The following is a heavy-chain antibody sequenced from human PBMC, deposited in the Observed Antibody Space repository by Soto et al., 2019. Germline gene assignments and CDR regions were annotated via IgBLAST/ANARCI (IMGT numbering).Heavy chain of an antibody. V-gene: IGHV4-39*07. J-gene: IGHJ4*02. CDR3: ARRYGSAIDY. Sequence: SETLSLTCTVSGDSISSSSYYWGWIRQPPGKGLEWIGEINHSGSTNYNPSLKSRVTISVDTSKNQFSLTLSSVTAADTAVYYCARRYGSAIDYWGQGTLVTVAS. CDR2: INHSGST. D-gene: IGHD1-26*01. CDR1: GDSISSSSYY.